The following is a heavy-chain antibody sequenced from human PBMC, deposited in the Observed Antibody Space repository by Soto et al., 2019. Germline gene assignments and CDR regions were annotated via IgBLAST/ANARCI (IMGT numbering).Heavy chain of an antibody. V-gene: IGHV3-33*01. Sequence: QVQLVESGGGVVQPGRSLRLSCAASGFTFSSYGMHWVRQAPGKGLEWVAVIWYDGSNKYYADSVKGRFTISRDNSKNTLYLQMNSLRAEDTAVYYCARAGITGTERNYAFDIWGQGTMVTVSS. CDR3: ARAGITGTERNYAFDI. D-gene: IGHD1-7*01. CDR1: GFTFSSYG. J-gene: IGHJ3*02. CDR2: IWYDGSNK.